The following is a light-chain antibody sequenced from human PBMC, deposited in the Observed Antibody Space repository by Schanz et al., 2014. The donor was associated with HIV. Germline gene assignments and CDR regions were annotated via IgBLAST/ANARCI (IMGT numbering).Light chain of an antibody. Sequence: DIQMTQSPSTLSASVGDRVTLTCRASQYISTWLAWYQQSPGKAPKLLIYLSSSLESGVPSTFSGGGSGTEFTLTISRLQPDDFATYYCQQYSSFPYSFGQGTKLEIK. CDR3: QQYSSFPYS. CDR2: LSS. V-gene: IGKV1-5*03. CDR1: QYISTW. J-gene: IGKJ2*03.